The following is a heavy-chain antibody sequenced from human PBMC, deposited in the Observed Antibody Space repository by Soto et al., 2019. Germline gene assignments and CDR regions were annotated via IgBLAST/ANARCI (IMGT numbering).Heavy chain of an antibody. CDR3: ARNPSSSMTNLDWYFDL. D-gene: IGHD6-6*01. V-gene: IGHV3-53*01. CDR1: GFTVSRNY. J-gene: IGHJ2*01. CDR2: IYSGDST. Sequence: GSLLLPCAASGFTVSRNYMSWVRQAPGKGLGWVSVIYSGDSTYYADSVKGLFTISRDNSKNTLYLQMKSLRAEDTAVYYCARNPSSSMTNLDWYFDLWGRGTLVTVSS.